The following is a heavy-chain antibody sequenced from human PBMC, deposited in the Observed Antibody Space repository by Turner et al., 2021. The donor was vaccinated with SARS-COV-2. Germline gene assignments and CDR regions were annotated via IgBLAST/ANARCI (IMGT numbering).Heavy chain of an antibody. V-gene: IGHV3-23*01. CDR1: GFTFSSYA. D-gene: IGHD3-10*01. Sequence: EVQLLESGGGLVQPGGSLRLSCAASGFTFSSYAMSWVRQAPGKVLEWVSAISGSGGSTYYADSVKGRFTISRDNSKNTLYLQMNSLRAEDTAVYYCAREVSGSSNTGVYFDYWGQGTLVTVSS. CDR3: AREVSGSSNTGVYFDY. CDR2: ISGSGGST. J-gene: IGHJ4*02.